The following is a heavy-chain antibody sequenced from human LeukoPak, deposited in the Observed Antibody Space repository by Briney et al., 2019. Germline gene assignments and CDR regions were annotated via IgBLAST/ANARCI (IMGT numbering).Heavy chain of an antibody. J-gene: IGHJ5*02. V-gene: IGHV4-39*01. Sequence: KTSETLSLTCAVSGGSISSSSYYWGWIRQPPGKGLEWIGSIYYSGSTYYNPSLKSRVTISVDTSKNQFSLKLSFVTAADTAVYYCARHRENMVRGVIYRFDPWGQGTLVTVSS. D-gene: IGHD3-10*01. CDR3: ARHRENMVRGVIYRFDP. CDR2: IYYSGST. CDR1: GGSISSSSYY.